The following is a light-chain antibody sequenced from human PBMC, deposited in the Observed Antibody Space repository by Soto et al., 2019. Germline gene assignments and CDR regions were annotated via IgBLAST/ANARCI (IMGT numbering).Light chain of an antibody. Sequence: IVLTQSPGTLSLSPWERATLSCRASQSVSNNYLAWYQQKPGQAPRLLIYGASNRATGISARFSGSGSGTDFTLTISSLQSEDFAVYYCQQYNNWPPYTFGGGTKVDIK. CDR2: GAS. CDR1: QSVSNN. V-gene: IGKV3-15*01. CDR3: QQYNNWPPYT. J-gene: IGKJ4*01.